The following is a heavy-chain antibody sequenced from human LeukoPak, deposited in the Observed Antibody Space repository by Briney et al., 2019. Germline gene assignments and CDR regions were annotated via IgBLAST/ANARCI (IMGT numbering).Heavy chain of an antibody. CDR3: AKLGYCSGGSCYSLGAFDI. J-gene: IGHJ3*02. CDR1: GFTFRSYA. D-gene: IGHD2-15*01. Sequence: GGSLRLSCAASGFTFRSYAMSWVRQAPGKGLEWVSAISGSGGSTYYADSVKGRFTISRDNSKNTLYLQMNSLRAEDTAVYYCAKLGYCSGGSCYSLGAFDIWGQGTMVTVSS. CDR2: ISGSGGST. V-gene: IGHV3-23*01.